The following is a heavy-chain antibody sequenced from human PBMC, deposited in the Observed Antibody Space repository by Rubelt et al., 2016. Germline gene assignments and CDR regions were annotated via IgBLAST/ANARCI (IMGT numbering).Heavy chain of an antibody. CDR2: FYYSGPT. V-gene: IGHV4-39*07. J-gene: IGHJ3*01. D-gene: IGHD2-8*01. CDR3: AMSGYCTQGVCQSLGGFDL. Sequence: QSQLQESGPGLVKPSETLSLTCTVSGGSITSGSYYWSWIRQPPGKGLEWIGTFYYSGPTYYTPSLKSRVLISVDTSKNQFSLQLSSVTAADTAVYYCAMSGYCTQGVCQSLGGFDLWGQGTVVTVSS. CDR1: GGSITSGSYY.